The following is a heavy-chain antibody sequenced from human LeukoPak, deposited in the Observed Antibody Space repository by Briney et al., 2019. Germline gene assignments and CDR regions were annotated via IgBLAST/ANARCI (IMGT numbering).Heavy chain of an antibody. V-gene: IGHV4-4*09. D-gene: IGHD1-26*01. CDR3: ARGDSGSYYENDY. Sequence: SETLSLTCTVSGGSISSYYWSWIRQPPGKGLEWIGYIYTSGSTNYNPSLKSRVTISVDTSKNQFSLKLSSVTAADTAVYYCARGDSGSYYENDYWGQGTLVTVS. CDR1: GGSISSYY. CDR2: IYTSGST. J-gene: IGHJ4*02.